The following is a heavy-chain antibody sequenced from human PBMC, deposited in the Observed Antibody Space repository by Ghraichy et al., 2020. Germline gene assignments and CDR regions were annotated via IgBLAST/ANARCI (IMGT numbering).Heavy chain of an antibody. V-gene: IGHV3-48*02. CDR3: ARGSKVVRFYYYDGMDV. CDR2: ITSSGRTI. J-gene: IGHJ6*02. CDR1: GFTFSSYS. Sequence: GGLRLSCVGSGFTFSSYSMNWVRQSPGKGLEWVSYITSSGRTIFYADSVRGRFTISRDNAQNSLYLQMNSLRDEDTAVYYCARGSKVVRFYYYDGMDVWGQGTTVTVSS. D-gene: IGHD4-23*01.